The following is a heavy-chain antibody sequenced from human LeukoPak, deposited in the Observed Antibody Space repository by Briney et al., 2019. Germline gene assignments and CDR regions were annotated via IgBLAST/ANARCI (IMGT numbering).Heavy chain of an antibody. CDR1: GGSISSSSYY. D-gene: IGHD6-13*01. CDR2: IDYSGST. J-gene: IGHJ6*02. CDR3: ARYSRAPTNYYYGMDV. V-gene: IGHV4-39*07. Sequence: SETLSLTCTVSGGSISSSSYYWGWIRQPPGKGLEWIGSIDYSGSTYYNPSLKSRVTISVDTSKYQFSLKLSSVTAADTAVYYCARYSRAPTNYYYGMDVWGQGTTVTVSS.